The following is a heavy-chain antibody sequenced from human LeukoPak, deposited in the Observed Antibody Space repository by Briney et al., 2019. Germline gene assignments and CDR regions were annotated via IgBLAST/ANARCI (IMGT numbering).Heavy chain of an antibody. V-gene: IGHV3-21*01. CDR3: ARGGAAPDFYYYFMDV. CDR2: ISSGTSYI. CDR1: GFTFSSYN. D-gene: IGHD6-6*01. J-gene: IGHJ6*03. Sequence: GGSLRLSCAASGFTFSSYNMNWVRQAPGKGLEWVSSISSGTSYIYYADSVKGRFTISRDNAKNSLYLQMNSLRAEDTAVYYCARGGAAPDFYYYFMDVWGKGTTVTVSS.